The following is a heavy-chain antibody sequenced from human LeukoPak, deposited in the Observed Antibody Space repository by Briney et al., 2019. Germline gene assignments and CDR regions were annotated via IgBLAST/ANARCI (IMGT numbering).Heavy chain of an antibody. D-gene: IGHD5-18*01. CDR2: IRSKSNSYAT. V-gene: IGHV3-73*01. CDR3: TRQEEPTALIDH. Sequence: PGGSLRLSXAASGFSFSGSAMHWVRQASGKGLEWGGRIRSKSNSYATAYGASVKGRFTISRDESKNTAYLQMNSLKTEDTAVYYCTRQEEPTALIDHWGQGTLVTVSS. CDR1: GFSFSGSA. J-gene: IGHJ4*02.